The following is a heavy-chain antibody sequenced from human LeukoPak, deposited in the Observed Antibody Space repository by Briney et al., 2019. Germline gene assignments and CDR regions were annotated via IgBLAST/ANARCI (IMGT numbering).Heavy chain of an antibody. J-gene: IGHJ4*02. CDR3: ARVRFGSGTDGVY. Sequence: ASVKVSCKASGYTFTGYYMHWVRPAPGQGLEWMGWINPNSGGTNYAQKFQGRVTMTGDTSISTAYMELSRLRSDDTAVYYCARVRFGSGTDGVYWGQGTLVTVSS. V-gene: IGHV1-2*02. CDR1: GYTFTGYY. D-gene: IGHD1-26*01. CDR2: INPNSGGT.